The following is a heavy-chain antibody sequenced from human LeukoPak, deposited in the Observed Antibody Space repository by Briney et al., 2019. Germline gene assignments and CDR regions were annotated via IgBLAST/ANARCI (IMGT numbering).Heavy chain of an antibody. CDR2: IYYSGST. D-gene: IGHD3-10*01. CDR3: ARGGGFGELYS. CDR1: GGSISSGDYY. J-gene: IGHJ5*02. V-gene: IGHV4-30-4*01. Sequence: SETLSLTCTVSGGSISSGDYYWSWIRQPPGKGLEWIGYIYYSGSTYYNPSLKSRVTISVDTSKNQFSLKLSSVTAADTAVYYCARGGGFGELYSWGQGTLVTVSS.